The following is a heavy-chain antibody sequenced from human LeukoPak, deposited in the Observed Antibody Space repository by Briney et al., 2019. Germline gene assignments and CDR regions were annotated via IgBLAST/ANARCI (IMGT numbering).Heavy chain of an antibody. Sequence: GGSLRLSCAASGFTFSSYWMSWVRQAPGKGLEWVANIKQDGSEKYYVDSVKGRFTISRDNAKNSLYLQMNSLRAEDTAAYYCARTRITMIVGLASRFDYWGQGTLVTVSS. CDR2: IKQDGSEK. V-gene: IGHV3-7*01. J-gene: IGHJ4*02. CDR1: GFTFSSYW. CDR3: ARTRITMIVGLASRFDY. D-gene: IGHD3-22*01.